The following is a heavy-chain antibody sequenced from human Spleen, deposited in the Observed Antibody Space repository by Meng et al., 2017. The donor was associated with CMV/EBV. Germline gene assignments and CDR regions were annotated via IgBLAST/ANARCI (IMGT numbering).Heavy chain of an antibody. D-gene: IGHD2-21*01. J-gene: IGHJ4*02. CDR3: ARGRQAYCAGDCSGGLDY. Sequence: SETLSLTCTVSGGSISSGDYYWSWIRQPPGKGLEWIGYISYSGSTYYNPSLKSRVTISVDTSKNQFSLKLSSVTAADTAVYYCARGRQAYCAGDCSGGLDYWGLGTLVTVSS. CDR1: GGSISSGDYY. CDR2: ISYSGST. V-gene: IGHV4-30-4*08.